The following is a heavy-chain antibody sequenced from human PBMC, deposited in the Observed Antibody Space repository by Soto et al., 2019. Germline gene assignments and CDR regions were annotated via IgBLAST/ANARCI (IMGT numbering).Heavy chain of an antibody. J-gene: IGHJ4*02. CDR1: GGTFSSYA. CDR3: ASANWALGRHYYDSGGYYSPLSFDY. V-gene: IGHV1-69*06. Sequence: QVQLVQSGAEVKKPGSSVKVPCKASGGTFSSYAISWVRQAPGQGLEWMGGIIPIFGTANYAQKFQGRVTITADKSTSTAYMELSSLRSEDTAVYYCASANWALGRHYYDSGGYYSPLSFDYWGQGTLVTVSS. CDR2: IIPIFGTA. D-gene: IGHD3-22*01.